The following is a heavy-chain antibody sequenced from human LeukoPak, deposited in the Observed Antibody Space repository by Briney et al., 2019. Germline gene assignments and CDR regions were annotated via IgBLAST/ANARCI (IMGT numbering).Heavy chain of an antibody. D-gene: IGHD3-9*01. CDR1: GFTFDDYA. J-gene: IGHJ4*02. V-gene: IGHV3-9*01. CDR2: ISWNSGSI. Sequence: GGSLRLSCAASGFTFDDYAMHWVRQAPGKGLEWVSGISWNSGSIGYADSVKGRFTISRDNAKNSLYLQMNSLRAEDTALYYCTRIPYGDILTGYYFYFDHWGQGTPVTVSS. CDR3: TRIPYGDILTGYYFYFDH.